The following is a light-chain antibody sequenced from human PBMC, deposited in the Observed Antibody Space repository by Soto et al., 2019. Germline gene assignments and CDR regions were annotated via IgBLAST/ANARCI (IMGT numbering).Light chain of an antibody. CDR3: QQYGSSIT. CDR1: QSVSNNY. CDR2: GAS. V-gene: IGKV3-20*01. Sequence: EIVLTQSPGTLSLSPGERATLSCRASQSVSNNYLAWYQQKPGQAPRLLIYGASNRATGIPDRFSGSRSGTDFTLTISRLEPEDFAVYYCQQYGSSITFGQGTRLVIK. J-gene: IGKJ5*01.